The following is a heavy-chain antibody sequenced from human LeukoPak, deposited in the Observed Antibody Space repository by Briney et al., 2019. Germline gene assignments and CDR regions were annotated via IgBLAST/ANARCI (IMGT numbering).Heavy chain of an antibody. Sequence: GGSLRLSCVASGFTFSSYGMHWVRQAPGKGLEWVAVIWYDGSNKYYVDSVKGRFTISRDNSKNTLYLQMSRLRAEDTAVYYCAREANCGRHNWFDPWGQGTLVTVSS. D-gene: IGHD4/OR15-4a*01. CDR2: IWYDGSNK. CDR3: AREANCGRHNWFDP. V-gene: IGHV3-33*01. CDR1: GFTFSSYG. J-gene: IGHJ5*02.